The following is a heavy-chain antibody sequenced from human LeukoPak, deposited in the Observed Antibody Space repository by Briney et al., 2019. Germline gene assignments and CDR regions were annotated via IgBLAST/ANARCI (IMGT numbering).Heavy chain of an antibody. J-gene: IGHJ4*02. D-gene: IGHD6-19*01. Sequence: ASVKVSCKVSGYTLTELSMHWVRQAPGKGLEWMGGLDPEDGETIYAQKFQGRVTMTEDTSTDTAYMELSSLRSDDTAVYYCARVLSETKVTGTQDYWGQGTLVTVSS. CDR2: LDPEDGET. CDR3: ARVLSETKVTGTQDY. CDR1: GYTLTELS. V-gene: IGHV1-24*01.